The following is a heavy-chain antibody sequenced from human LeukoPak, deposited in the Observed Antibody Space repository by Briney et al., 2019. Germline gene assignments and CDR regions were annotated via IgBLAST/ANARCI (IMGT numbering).Heavy chain of an antibody. CDR2: INDNGGTT. Sequence: GGSLRLSCSASGFTFSRCAMHWVRQAPGKGLEYVSGINDNGGTTHYADSVKGRFTISRDNSKNTLYLQMNSLRAEDTAVYYCARDRATYSSSSRNWFDPWGQGTLVTVSS. V-gene: IGHV3-64*04. CDR3: ARDRATYSSSSRNWFDP. CDR1: GFTFSRCA. J-gene: IGHJ5*02. D-gene: IGHD6-6*01.